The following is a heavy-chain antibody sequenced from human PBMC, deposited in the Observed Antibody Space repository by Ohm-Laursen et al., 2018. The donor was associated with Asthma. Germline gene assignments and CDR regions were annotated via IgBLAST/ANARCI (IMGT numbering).Heavy chain of an antibody. CDR2: IYYSGLT. V-gene: IGHV4-31*03. J-gene: IGHJ4*02. CDR3: ARGAFYYESTGYYFFDH. D-gene: IGHD3-22*01. Sequence: SETLSLTCTVSGDSINSGNNYWSWIRQHPGKGLERIGYIYYSGLTYSNPSLRSRVIISVDTSKNQFSLNLTSVTAADTAVYYCARGAFYYESTGYYFFDHWGQGALVTVSS. CDR1: GDSINSGNNY.